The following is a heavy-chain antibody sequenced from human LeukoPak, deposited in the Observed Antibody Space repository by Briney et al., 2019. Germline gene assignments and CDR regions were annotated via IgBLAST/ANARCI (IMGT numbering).Heavy chain of an antibody. Sequence: PSETLSLTCAVYGGSFSGYYWSWIRQPPGKGLEWIGEINHSGSTNYNPSLKSRVTISVGTSKNQFSLKLSSVTAADTAVYYCARTTGFDAFDIWGQGTMVTVSS. CDR3: ARTTGFDAFDI. D-gene: IGHD4-17*01. V-gene: IGHV4-34*01. CDR1: GGSFSGYY. CDR2: INHSGST. J-gene: IGHJ3*02.